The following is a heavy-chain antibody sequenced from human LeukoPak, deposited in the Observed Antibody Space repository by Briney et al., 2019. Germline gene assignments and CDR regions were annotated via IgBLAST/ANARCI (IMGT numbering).Heavy chain of an antibody. CDR2: MSPNSGNT. CDR3: AIIVATPLAFDY. V-gene: IGHV1-8*01. Sequence: GASVKVSCKASGYTFTSYDINWVRQATGQGREWMGWMSPNSGNTGYAQKFQGRVTMTRNTSISTAYMELSSLRSEDTAVYYCAIIVATPLAFDYWGQGTLVTVSS. CDR1: GYTFTSYD. J-gene: IGHJ4*02. D-gene: IGHD5-12*01.